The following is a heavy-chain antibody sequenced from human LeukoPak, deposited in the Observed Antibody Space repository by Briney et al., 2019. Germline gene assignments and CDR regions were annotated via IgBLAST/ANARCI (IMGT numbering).Heavy chain of an antibody. V-gene: IGHV3-23*01. CDR3: ARSRDILTGYYYYYYYYMDV. Sequence: PGGSLRLSCAASGFTFSSYAMSWVRQAPGKGLEWVSAISGSGGSTYYADSVKGRFTISRDNAKNSLYLQMNSLRAEDTALYYCARSRDILTGYYYYYYYYMDVWGKGTTVTVSS. D-gene: IGHD3-9*01. CDR1: GFTFSSYA. J-gene: IGHJ6*03. CDR2: ISGSGGST.